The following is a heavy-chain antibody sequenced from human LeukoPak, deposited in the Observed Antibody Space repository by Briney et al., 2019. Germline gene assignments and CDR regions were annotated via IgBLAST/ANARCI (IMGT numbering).Heavy chain of an antibody. J-gene: IGHJ6*04. Sequence: PGRSLRLSCAASGFTFSSYGMHWVRQAPGKGLEWVAVISYDGSNKYYADSVKGRFAISRDNSKNTLYLQMNSLRAEDTAVYYGAKDKSPPYYYGMDVWGKGTTVTVSS. V-gene: IGHV3-30*18. CDR2: ISYDGSNK. CDR3: AKDKSPPYYYGMDV. CDR1: GFTFSSYG.